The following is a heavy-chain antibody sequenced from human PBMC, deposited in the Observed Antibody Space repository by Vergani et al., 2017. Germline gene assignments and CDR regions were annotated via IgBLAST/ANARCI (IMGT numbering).Heavy chain of an antibody. CDR2: IWYDGSNK. CDR3: ARTSIRWYFDY. D-gene: IGHD4-23*01. V-gene: IGHV3-33*01. J-gene: IGHJ4*02. CDR1: GFTFSSYG. Sequence: QVQLVESGGGVVQPGRSLRLSCAASGFTFSSYGMQWVRQAPGKGLEWVAVIWYDGSNKYYADSVKGRFTISRDNSKNTLYLQMNSLRAEDTAVYYCARTSIRWYFDYWGQGTLVTVSS.